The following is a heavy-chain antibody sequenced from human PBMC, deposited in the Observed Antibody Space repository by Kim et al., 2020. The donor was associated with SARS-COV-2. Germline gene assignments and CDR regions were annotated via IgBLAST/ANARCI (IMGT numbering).Heavy chain of an antibody. J-gene: IGHJ5*02. V-gene: IGHV5-10-1*01. CDR1: GYSFTSYW. Sequence: GESLQISCKGSGYSFTSYWISWVRQMPGKGLEWMGRIDPSDSYTNYSPSFQGHVTISADKSISTAYLQWSSLKASDTAMYYCASSGSGSYYNELYNWFDPWGQGTLVTVSS. D-gene: IGHD3-10*01. CDR3: ASSGSGSYYNELYNWFDP. CDR2: IDPSDSYT.